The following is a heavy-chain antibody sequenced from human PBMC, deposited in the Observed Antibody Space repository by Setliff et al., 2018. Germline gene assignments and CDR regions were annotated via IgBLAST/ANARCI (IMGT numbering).Heavy chain of an antibody. CDR3: AKDTTVRRLGWYFDY. V-gene: IGHV3-23*01. CDR2: ISGSGGST. CDR1: GFTFSSYA. J-gene: IGHJ4*02. Sequence: PGGSLRLSCAASGFTFSSYAMSWVRQAPGKGLEWVSAISGSGGSTYYADSVKGRFTISRDNSKNTLYLQMNSLRAEDTAVYYCAKDTTVRRLGWYFDYWGQGTLVTVSS. D-gene: IGHD4-4*01.